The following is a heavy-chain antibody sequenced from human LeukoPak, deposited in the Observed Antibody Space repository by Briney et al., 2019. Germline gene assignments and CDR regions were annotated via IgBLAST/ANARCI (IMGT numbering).Heavy chain of an antibody. V-gene: IGHV3-33*06. CDR2: IWSDGSYK. D-gene: IGHD6-13*01. Sequence: GGSLRLSCAASGFTFSSYGFHWVRQAPGKGLEWVAVIWSDGSYKYYADSVKGRFTISRDDSKNTLYLQMNSLRAEDTAVYYCAKGNIAAAGTLGYFDYWGQGTLVTVSS. CDR3: AKGNIAAAGTLGYFDY. J-gene: IGHJ4*02. CDR1: GFTFSSYG.